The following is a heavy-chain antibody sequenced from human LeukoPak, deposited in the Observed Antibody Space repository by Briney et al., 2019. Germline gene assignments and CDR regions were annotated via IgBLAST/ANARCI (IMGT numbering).Heavy chain of an antibody. V-gene: IGHV1-69*13. CDR1: GGTFSSYA. D-gene: IGHD2-15*01. CDR3: ARTVVAATLGFIDCFDP. Sequence: SVTVSCKVSGGTFSSYAISWVRQAPGQGLEWMGGIIPIFGTANYAQKFQGRVTITADESTSTAYMELSSLRSEDTAVYYCARTVVAATLGFIDCFDPWGERSVLTVSS. CDR2: IIPIFGTA. J-gene: IGHJ5*02.